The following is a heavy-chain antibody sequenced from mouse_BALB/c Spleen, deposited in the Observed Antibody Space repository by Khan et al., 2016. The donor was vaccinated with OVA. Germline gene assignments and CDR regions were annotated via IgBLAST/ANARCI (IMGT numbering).Heavy chain of an antibody. CDR1: GYSITSGYG. CDR2: ISYSGST. CDR3: ARTARIKY. J-gene: IGHJ2*01. D-gene: IGHD1-2*01. V-gene: IGHV3-2*02. Sequence: EVQLVESGPGLVKPSQSLSLTCTVTGYSITSGYGWNWIRPSPGNKLEWMGYISYSGSTNYNPSLKSRISITRDTSKNQFFLQLNSVTTEDTATYYCARTARIKYWGQGTTLTVSS.